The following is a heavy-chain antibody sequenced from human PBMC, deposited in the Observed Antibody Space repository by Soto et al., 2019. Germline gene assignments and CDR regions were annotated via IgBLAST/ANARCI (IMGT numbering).Heavy chain of an antibody. V-gene: IGHV3-30-3*01. CDR1: GFTFSSYA. D-gene: IGHD3-9*01. CDR2: ISYDGSNK. CDR3: ARDYSYYDILTGYPKTDYYYYGMDV. Sequence: QVQLVESGGGVVQPGRSLRLSCAASGFTFSSYAMHWVRQAPGKGLEWVAVISYDGSNKYYADSVKGRFTISRDNSKNTLYLQMNSLRAEDTAVYYCARDYSYYDILTGYPKTDYYYYGMDVWGQGTMVTVSS. J-gene: IGHJ6*02.